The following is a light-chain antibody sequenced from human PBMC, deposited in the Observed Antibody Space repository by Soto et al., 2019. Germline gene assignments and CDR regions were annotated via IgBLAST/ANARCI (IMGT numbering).Light chain of an antibody. CDR3: QQYGSSGT. Sequence: EFVLTQSPGTLSLSPGERATLSCRASQTVRNNYLAWYQQIPGQAPRLLIYDASSRATGIPVRFSGSGSGTEFTLTISSLQSEDFAVYYCQQYGSSGTFGQGTKVDIK. CDR1: QTVRNNY. J-gene: IGKJ1*01. V-gene: IGKV3-20*01. CDR2: DAS.